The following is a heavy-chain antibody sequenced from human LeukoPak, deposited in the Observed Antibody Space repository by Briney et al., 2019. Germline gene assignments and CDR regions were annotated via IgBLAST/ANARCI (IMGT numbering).Heavy chain of an antibody. Sequence: GGSLRLSCAASGFTLSSYDMHWVRQATGKGLEWVSAIGTAGDTYYPGSVKGRFTISRENAKNSLYLQMNSLRAGDTAVYYCARAAGPYYYYGMDVWGQGTTVTVSS. CDR3: ARAAGPYYYYGMDV. D-gene: IGHD6-13*01. CDR2: IGTAGDT. J-gene: IGHJ6*02. CDR1: GFTLSSYD. V-gene: IGHV3-13*01.